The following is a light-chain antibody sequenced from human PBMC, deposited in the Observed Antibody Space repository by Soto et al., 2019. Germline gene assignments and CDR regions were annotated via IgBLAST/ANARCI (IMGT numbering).Light chain of an antibody. Sequence: ILVTHSPGTLSAFPFDRVTLCCGASQALNTRLAWYHHKPGQAPRLLIYLTSNRAAGVPARFSACGSETDFTLTIRDVEPEDFAVYYSNHRKSWTRRLGQGTXVEIK. J-gene: IGKJ1*01. CDR2: LTS. CDR1: QALNTR. CDR3: NHRKSWTRR. V-gene: IGKV3-11*01.